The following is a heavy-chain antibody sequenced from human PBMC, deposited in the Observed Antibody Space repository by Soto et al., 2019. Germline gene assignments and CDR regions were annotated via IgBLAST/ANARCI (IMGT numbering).Heavy chain of an antibody. J-gene: IGHJ6*02. Sequence: QVQLVQSGAEVKKPGSSVKVSCKASGGTFSTSAISWLRQAPGQGLEWVVGIMPVFATPDYAQKFQGRVTITADESTTTAYLELTSLRTDDTAVYYCARDKDRQQLGGNYYYILDVWGQGTAITVSS. CDR1: GGTFSTSA. V-gene: IGHV1-69*12. CDR2: IMPVFATP. D-gene: IGHD3-3*02. CDR3: ARDKDRQQLGGNYYYILDV.